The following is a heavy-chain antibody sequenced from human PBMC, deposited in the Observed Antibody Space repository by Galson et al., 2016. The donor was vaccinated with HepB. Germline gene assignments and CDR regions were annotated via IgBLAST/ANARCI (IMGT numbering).Heavy chain of an antibody. D-gene: IGHD3-3*01. CDR1: GFIFNNFA. Sequence: SLRLSCAASGFIFNNFAMTWVRQVPGKGLEWVSSLGWSGGTTYYANSLKGRFVISRDNSRSLMYLEMTGLRADDAAVYYCARPLLPESRVATFKLRRRSHFSGMDVWGRGTTVTVSS. J-gene: IGHJ6*02. CDR3: ARPLLPESRVATFKLRRRSHFSGMDV. CDR2: LGWSGGTT. V-gene: IGHV3-23*01.